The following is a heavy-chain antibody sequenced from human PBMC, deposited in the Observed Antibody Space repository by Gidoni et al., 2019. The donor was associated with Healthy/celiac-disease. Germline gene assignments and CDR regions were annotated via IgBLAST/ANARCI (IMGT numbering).Heavy chain of an antibody. CDR3: AGANWNYVFEPTYYYYYGMDV. D-gene: IGHD1-7*01. CDR1: GFTVSINY. J-gene: IGHJ6*02. Sequence: EVQLVESGGGLIQPGGSLRLSCAASGFTVSINYMSWVRQAPGKGLEWVSVIYSGGSTYYADSVKGRLTISRDNSKNTLYLQMNSLRAEDTAVYYCAGANWNYVFEPTYYYYYGMDVWGQGTTVTVSS. V-gene: IGHV3-53*01. CDR2: IYSGGST.